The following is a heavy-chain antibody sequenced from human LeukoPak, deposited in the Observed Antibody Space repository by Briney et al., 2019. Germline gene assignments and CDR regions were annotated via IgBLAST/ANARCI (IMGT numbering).Heavy chain of an antibody. D-gene: IGHD1-26*01. J-gene: IGHJ5*02. CDR1: GGSIRRSNYY. V-gene: IGHV4-39*01. Sequence: SETLSLTCTVSGGSIRRSNYYWGWIRQSPGKGLEWTGGIYYSGSTYYNPSLKSRVTISVDTSKNQFSLRLTSVTAADTAVYYCARQAVVGATRWFDPWGQGTLVTVSS. CDR3: ARQAVVGATRWFDP. CDR2: IYYSGST.